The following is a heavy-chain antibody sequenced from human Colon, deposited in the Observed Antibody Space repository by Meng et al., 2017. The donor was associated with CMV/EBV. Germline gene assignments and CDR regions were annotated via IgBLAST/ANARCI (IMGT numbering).Heavy chain of an antibody. CDR3: AHGSGWLLNF. Sequence: LTCTPSGFSPTDLYVGVGSIRQSPGKAPEWLAFTYWNDDNHYSPSLKSRITITKDSSKNQVVFLMTKMDPVDTGTYYCAHGSGWLLNFWGQGILVTVSS. J-gene: IGHJ4*02. CDR1: GFSPTDLYVG. D-gene: IGHD6-19*01. CDR2: TYWNDDN. V-gene: IGHV2-5*01.